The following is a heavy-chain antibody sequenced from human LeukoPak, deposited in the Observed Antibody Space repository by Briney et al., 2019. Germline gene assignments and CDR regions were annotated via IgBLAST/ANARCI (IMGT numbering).Heavy chain of an antibody. CDR1: GFTFSSYA. J-gene: IGHJ4*02. CDR3: AREGRGSYHFGVFDY. V-gene: IGHV3-30*04. D-gene: IGHD1-26*01. Sequence: GGSLRLSCAASGFTFSSYAMHWVRQAPGKGLEWVAVTSYDGSNKYYADSVKGRFTISRDNSKNTLYLQMNSLRAEDTAVYYCAREGRGSYHFGVFDYWGQGTLVTVSS. CDR2: TSYDGSNK.